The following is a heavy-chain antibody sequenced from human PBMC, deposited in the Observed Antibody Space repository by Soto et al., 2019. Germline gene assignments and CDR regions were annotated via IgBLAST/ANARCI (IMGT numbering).Heavy chain of an antibody. V-gene: IGHV3-11*01. CDR3: ARVRRSYSDYDWVYFDY. Sequence: QVQLVESGGGLVNPGGSLRLSCAASGFSFRDYDMSWIRQAPGKGLEWISFISHSGDSIYYAESVKGRFTMSRDNAKNSLLLQVRSLRAEDTAVYFCARVRRSYSDYDWVYFDYWGPGGLVTVSS. D-gene: IGHD5-12*01. CDR1: GFSFRDYD. J-gene: IGHJ4*02. CDR2: ISHSGDSI.